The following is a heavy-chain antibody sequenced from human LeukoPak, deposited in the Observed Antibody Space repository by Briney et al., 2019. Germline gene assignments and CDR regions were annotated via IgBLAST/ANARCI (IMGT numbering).Heavy chain of an antibody. CDR3: AREEYSSGWYYFDY. V-gene: IGHV3-21*01. Sequence: PGGSLRLSCAASGFTFSSYSMNWVRQAPGKGLEWVSSTSSSSSYIYYADSVKGRFTISRDNAKNSLYLQMNSLRAEDTAVYYCAREEYSSGWYYFDYWGQGTLVTVFS. CDR2: TSSSSSYI. D-gene: IGHD6-19*01. J-gene: IGHJ4*02. CDR1: GFTFSSYS.